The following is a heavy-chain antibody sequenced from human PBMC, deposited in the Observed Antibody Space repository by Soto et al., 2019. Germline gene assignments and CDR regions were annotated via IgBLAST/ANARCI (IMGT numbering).Heavy chain of an antibody. CDR2: IYYDGGT. CDR3: ARDKGGAALKGSGMDV. V-gene: IGHV4-31*02. J-gene: IGHJ6*02. Sequence: QVQVQESGPGLVKPSQTLSLKCSVSGGSIGSRDYYWSWIRQHPEKGLEWIGSIYYDGGTDYNPSLRGGPTMALDTSINGFTLKLTSGTAADTAVYYCARDKGGAALKGSGMDVWGQGTTVTVS. CDR1: GGSIGSRDYY. D-gene: IGHD3-10*01.